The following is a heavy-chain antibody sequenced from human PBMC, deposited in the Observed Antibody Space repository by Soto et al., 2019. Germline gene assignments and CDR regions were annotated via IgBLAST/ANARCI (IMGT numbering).Heavy chain of an antibody. CDR1: GFTFSSYA. Sequence: LGGSLRLSCAASGFTFSSYAMHWVRQAPGKGLEWVAVISYDGSNKYYADSVKGRFTISRDNSKNTLYLQMNSLRAEDTAVYYCARGGMVVTDGMDVWGQGTTVTVSS. CDR3: ARGGMVVTDGMDV. J-gene: IGHJ6*02. CDR2: ISYDGSNK. V-gene: IGHV3-30-3*01. D-gene: IGHD2-21*02.